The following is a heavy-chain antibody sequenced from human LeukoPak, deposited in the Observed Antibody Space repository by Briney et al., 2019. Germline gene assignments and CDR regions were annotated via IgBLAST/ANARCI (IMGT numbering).Heavy chain of an antibody. CDR1: GFTFSSYA. CDR3: ARETIQLWPRVDY. CDR2: ISYDGSNK. Sequence: PGGSLRLSCAASGFTFSSYAMHWVRQAPGKGLEWVAVISYDGSNKYYADSVKGRFTISRDNSKNTLYLQMNSLRAEDTAVYYCARETIQLWPRVDYWGQGTLVTVSS. D-gene: IGHD5-18*01. V-gene: IGHV3-30-3*01. J-gene: IGHJ4*02.